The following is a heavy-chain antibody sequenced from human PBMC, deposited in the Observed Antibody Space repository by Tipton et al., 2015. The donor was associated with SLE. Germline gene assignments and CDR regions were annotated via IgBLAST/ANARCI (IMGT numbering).Heavy chain of an antibody. CDR3: ARGYRPLDY. J-gene: IGHJ4*02. CDR1: GGSFSGYY. Sequence: TLSLTCAVYGGSFSGYYWSWIRQPPGKGLEWIGEINHSGSTNYNSSLKSRVTISVDTSKNQFSLKLGSVTAADTAVYYCARGYRPLDYWGQGTLVTVSS. V-gene: IGHV4-34*01. D-gene: IGHD5-18*01. CDR2: INHSGST.